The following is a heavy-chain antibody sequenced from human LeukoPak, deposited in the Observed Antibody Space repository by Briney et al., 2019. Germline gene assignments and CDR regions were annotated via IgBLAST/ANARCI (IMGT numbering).Heavy chain of an antibody. Sequence: ASVTVSCTASGYTFTSYYMHWVRQAPGQGLEWMGLINPSGGSTSYAQKFQGRVTMTRDTSTSTVYMELSSLRSEDTAVYYCARGSGGARPVFDYWGQGTLVTVSS. D-gene: IGHD1-26*01. CDR2: INPSGGST. CDR1: GYTFTSYY. J-gene: IGHJ4*02. CDR3: ARGSGGARPVFDY. V-gene: IGHV1-46*01.